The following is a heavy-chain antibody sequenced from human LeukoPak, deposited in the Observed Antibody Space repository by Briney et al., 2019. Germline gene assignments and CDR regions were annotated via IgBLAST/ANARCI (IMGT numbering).Heavy chain of an antibody. CDR3: ARDGCPTTKSGCVGNWFDP. V-gene: IGHV4-59*01. CDR1: GGSISSYY. Sequence: KSSETLSLTCTVSGGSISSYYWSWIRQPPGKGLEWIGYMYYTGSTNYNPSLKSRLTISVDTSKNQFSLRLSSVTTADTAVYYCARDGCPTTKSGCVGNWFDPWGQGTLVTVSS. J-gene: IGHJ5*02. D-gene: IGHD1-26*01. CDR2: MYYTGST.